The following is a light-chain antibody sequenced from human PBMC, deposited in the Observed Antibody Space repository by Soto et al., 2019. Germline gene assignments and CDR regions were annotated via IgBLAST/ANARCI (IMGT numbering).Light chain of an antibody. CDR2: DAS. V-gene: IGKV3-20*01. CDR3: QQYSTSRQVT. J-gene: IGKJ4*01. Sequence: SVLTQSPGTLTVSPGETVTLSCRASQSVSANYLAWYQQKPGQAPRLLIYDASTRATGTPDRFSGSGSGTDFTPTIRRLGPEDFAVYYCQQYSTSRQVTFGGGTKVEIK. CDR1: QSVSANY.